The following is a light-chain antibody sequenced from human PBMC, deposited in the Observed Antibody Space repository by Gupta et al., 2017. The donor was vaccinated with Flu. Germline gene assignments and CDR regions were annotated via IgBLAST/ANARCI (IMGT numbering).Light chain of an antibody. Sequence: DLVMTQSPDSLAVSLGERATINCKSSQSVSSSSNNKNYLAWSQQKPGSPPKILISWASTLEAGATERFNARRSGQDSTRTIRRRQTVDVTIYDCPRDESTLAPTF. V-gene: IGKV4-1*01. CDR1: QSVSSSSNNKNY. J-gene: IGKJ5*01. CDR2: WAS. CDR3: PRDESTLAPT.